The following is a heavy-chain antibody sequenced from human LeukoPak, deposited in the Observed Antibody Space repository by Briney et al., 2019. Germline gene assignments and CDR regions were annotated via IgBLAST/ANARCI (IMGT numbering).Heavy chain of an antibody. CDR3: ARVSVVPAAIDDAFDI. CDR2: INPNSGCT. CDR1: GYTFTGYY. D-gene: IGHD2-2*01. V-gene: IGHV1-2*02. Sequence: ASVKVSCKASGYTFTGYYMHWVRQAPGQGLEWMGWINPNSGCTNYAQEVQGRVTTTRDTSISTAYMELSRLRSDDTAVYYCARVSVVPAAIDDAFDIWGQGTMVTVSS. J-gene: IGHJ3*02.